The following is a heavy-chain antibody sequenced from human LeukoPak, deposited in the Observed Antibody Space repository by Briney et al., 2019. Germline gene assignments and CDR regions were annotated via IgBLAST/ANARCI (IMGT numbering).Heavy chain of an antibody. CDR1: GFTFSSYG. CDR2: IWYDGSNK. J-gene: IGHJ4*02. Sequence: PGRSLRLSCAASGFTFSSYGMHWVRQAPGKGLEWVAVIWYDGSNKYYADSVKGRFTISRDNSKNTLYLQMNSLRAEDTAVYYCARDGAWTTVTTWGGYFDYWGQGTLVTVSS. V-gene: IGHV3-33*01. D-gene: IGHD4-17*01. CDR3: ARDGAWTTVTTWGGYFDY.